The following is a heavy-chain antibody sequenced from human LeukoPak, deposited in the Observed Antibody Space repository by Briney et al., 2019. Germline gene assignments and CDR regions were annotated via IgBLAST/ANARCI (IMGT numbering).Heavy chain of an antibody. CDR2: IIPILGIA. D-gene: IGHD2-2*01. V-gene: IGHV1-69*04. CDR1: GGTFSSYT. J-gene: IGHJ3*02. CDR3: ARDLCSSTSCSIDDAFDI. Sequence: APVKVSCKASGGTFSSYTISWVRQAPGQGLEWMGRIIPILGIANYAQKFQGRVTITADKSTSTAYMELSSLRSEDTAVYYCARDLCSSTSCSIDDAFDIWGQGTMVTVSS.